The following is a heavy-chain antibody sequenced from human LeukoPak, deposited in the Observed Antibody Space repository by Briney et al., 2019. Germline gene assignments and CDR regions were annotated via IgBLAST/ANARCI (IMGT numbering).Heavy chain of an antibody. D-gene: IGHD5-12*01. CDR2: IYSGGST. CDR3: ARGGRPYWYFDL. J-gene: IGHJ2*01. V-gene: IGHV3-53*04. Sequence: GGSLRLSCAASGFTASSIYMSWVRQAPGKGLGWVSVIYSGGSTYYADSVKGRFTSSRHNTKNTLYLQMNSLRAEDTAVYYCARGGRPYWYFDLWGRGTLVTVSS. CDR1: GFTASSIY.